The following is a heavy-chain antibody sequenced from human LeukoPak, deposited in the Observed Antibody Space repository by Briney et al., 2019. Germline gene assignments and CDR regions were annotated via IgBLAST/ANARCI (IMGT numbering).Heavy chain of an antibody. Sequence: PGGSLRLSCAASGFTFSSYAMHWVRQAPGKGLEWVAVISYDGSNKYYADSVKGRFTISRDNSKNTLYLQMNSLRAEDTAVYYCARGLDDYCDYWGQGTLVTVSS. CDR2: ISYDGSNK. CDR1: GFTFSSYA. J-gene: IGHJ4*02. V-gene: IGHV3-30*04. CDR3: ARGLDDYCDY.